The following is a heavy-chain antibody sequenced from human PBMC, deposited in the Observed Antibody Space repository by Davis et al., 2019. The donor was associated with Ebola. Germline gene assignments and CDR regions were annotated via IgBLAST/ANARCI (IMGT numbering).Heavy chain of an antibody. Sequence: SETLSLTCAVYDGSLSGYYWSWIRQPPGKGLEWIGEINHSGSTNYNPSLKSRVTVSVDTSKNQFSLKLSSVTAADTAVYHCARFGGATVSFDYWGQGTPVTVSS. D-gene: IGHD3-16*01. CDR2: INHSGST. CDR1: DGSLSGYY. J-gene: IGHJ4*02. CDR3: ARFGGATVSFDY. V-gene: IGHV4-34*01.